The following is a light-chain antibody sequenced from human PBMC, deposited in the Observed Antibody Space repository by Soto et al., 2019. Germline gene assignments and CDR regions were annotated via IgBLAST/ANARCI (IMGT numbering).Light chain of an antibody. CDR2: DVS. CDR1: SSDVGGYNY. CDR3: SSYTSSSTPVV. Sequence: QCALTQPASVSGSPGHSITISCTGTSSDVGGYNYVSWYQQHPGKAPKLMIYDVSNRPSGVSNRFSGSKSGNTASLTISGLQAEDEADYYCSSYTSSSTPVVFGGGTKLTVL. V-gene: IGLV2-14*01. J-gene: IGLJ2*01.